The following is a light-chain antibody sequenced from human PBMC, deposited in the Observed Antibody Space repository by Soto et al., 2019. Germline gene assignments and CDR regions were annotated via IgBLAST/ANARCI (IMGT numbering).Light chain of an antibody. CDR1: QTISTY. V-gene: IGKV1-39*01. CDR3: QQSYSTPGT. CDR2: AAS. J-gene: IGKJ2*02. Sequence: DIQMTQSPSSVSASVGDRVTITCRASQTISTYLNWYQQTPGKAPKLLIYAASSLQSGVPSRFSGSGSGTDFTLTISSLQPEDFATYYCQQSYSTPGTFGQGTKLEIK.